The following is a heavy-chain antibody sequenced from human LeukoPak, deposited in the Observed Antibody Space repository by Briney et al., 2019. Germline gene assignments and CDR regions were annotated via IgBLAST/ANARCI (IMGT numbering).Heavy chain of an antibody. D-gene: IGHD2/OR15-2a*01. CDR2: ISWNSGNI. CDR3: AKDAYGGATFFYYMDV. Sequence: GRSLRLSCAGSGFTFDDYAMHWVRQTPGKGLEWVSGISWNSGNIAYADSVGGRFTISRDNAKTSLSLQMNSLSDEDTAVYYCAKDAYGGATFFYYMDVWGKGTTVTVSS. V-gene: IGHV3-9*01. CDR1: GFTFDDYA. J-gene: IGHJ6*03.